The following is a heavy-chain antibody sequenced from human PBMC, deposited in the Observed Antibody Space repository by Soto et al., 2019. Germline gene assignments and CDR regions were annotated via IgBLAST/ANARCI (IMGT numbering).Heavy chain of an antibody. V-gene: IGHV1-3*01. Sequence: DSVKVSCKASGYTFTSYAMHWVLQAPGQRLEWMGWINAGNGNTKYSQKFQGRVTITRDTSASTAYMELSSLRSEDTAVYYCARGRSGPEIDYWGQGTLVTVSS. CDR2: INAGNGNT. J-gene: IGHJ4*02. D-gene: IGHD3-16*02. CDR3: ARGRSGPEIDY. CDR1: GYTFTSYA.